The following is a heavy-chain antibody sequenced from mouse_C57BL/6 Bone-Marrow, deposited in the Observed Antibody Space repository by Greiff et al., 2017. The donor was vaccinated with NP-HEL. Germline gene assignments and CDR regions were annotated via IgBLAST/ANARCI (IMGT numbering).Heavy chain of an antibody. Sequence: QVQLQQPGAELVMPGASVKLSCKASGYTFTSYWMHWVKQRPGQGLEWIGEIDPSDSYTNYNQKFKGKSTLTVDKSSSTAYMQLSSLTSEDSAVYYCARFDYDKGAYWGQVTLVTVAA. V-gene: IGHV1-69*01. CDR2: IDPSDSYT. CDR1: GYTFTSYW. CDR3: ARFDYDKGAY. D-gene: IGHD2-4*01. J-gene: IGHJ3*01.